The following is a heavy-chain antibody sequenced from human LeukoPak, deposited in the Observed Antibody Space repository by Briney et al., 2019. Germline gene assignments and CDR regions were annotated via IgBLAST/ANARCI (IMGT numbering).Heavy chain of an antibody. CDR1: DGSFSGYY. J-gene: IGHJ4*02. V-gene: IGHV4-34*01. D-gene: IGHD2-2*01. CDR3: ARDFLGYCSSTSCYAWDY. Sequence: SETLSLTCAVYDGSFSGYYWSWIRQPPGKGLEWIGEINHSGSTNYNPSLKSRVTISVDTSKNQFSLKLSSVTAADTAVYYCARDFLGYCSSTSCYAWDYWGQGTLVTVSS. CDR2: INHSGST.